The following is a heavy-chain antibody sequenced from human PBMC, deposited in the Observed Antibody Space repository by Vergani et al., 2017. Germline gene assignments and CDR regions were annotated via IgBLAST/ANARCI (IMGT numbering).Heavy chain of an antibody. D-gene: IGHD2-15*01. CDR2: IYYSGST. V-gene: IGHV4-39*01. CDR3: ARGYCSGGSCYSFIHFFDWFDP. CDR1: GGSISSSSYY. J-gene: IGHJ5*02. Sequence: QVQLQESGPGLVKPSETLSLTCTVSGGSISSSSYYWGWIRQPPGKGLEWIGSIYYSGSTYYNPSLKSRVTISVDTSKNQFSLKLSSVTAADTAVYYCARGYCSGGSCYSFIHFFDWFDPWGQGTLVTVSS.